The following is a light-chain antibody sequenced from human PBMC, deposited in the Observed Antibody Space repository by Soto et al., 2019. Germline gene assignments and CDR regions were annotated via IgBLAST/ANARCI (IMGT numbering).Light chain of an antibody. CDR1: QSLLHSNGYNY. Sequence: DIVMTQSPLSLPVTPGEPASISCRSSQSLLHSNGYNYLDWYLQKPGQSPQLLIYLGSNRASGVPDRFCGSGSGTDFTLKISRVEAEDVGVYYCMQALQTPWTFGQGTKVEIK. CDR3: MQALQTPWT. V-gene: IGKV2-28*01. J-gene: IGKJ1*01. CDR2: LGS.